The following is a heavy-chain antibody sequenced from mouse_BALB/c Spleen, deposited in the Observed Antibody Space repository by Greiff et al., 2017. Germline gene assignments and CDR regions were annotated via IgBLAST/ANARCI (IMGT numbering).Heavy chain of an antibody. CDR2: INPSTGYT. CDR3: AREANWDAMDY. V-gene: IGHV1-7*01. Sequence: QVQLKESGAELAKPGASVKMSCKASGYTFTSYWMHWVKQRPGQGLEWIGYINPSTGYTEYNQKFKDKATLTADKSSSTAYMQLSSLTSEDSAVYYCAREANWDAMDYWGQGISVTVSS. D-gene: IGHD4-1*01. J-gene: IGHJ4*01. CDR1: GYTFTSYW.